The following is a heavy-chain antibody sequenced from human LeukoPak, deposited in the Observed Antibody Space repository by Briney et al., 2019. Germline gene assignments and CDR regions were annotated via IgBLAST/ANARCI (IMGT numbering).Heavy chain of an antibody. CDR2: VRYDGINK. D-gene: IGHD3-10*01. Sequence: GGSLRLSCAVSGFTMSSYSMNWVRQAPGKGLEWVTFVRYDGINKYYADSVKGRFTISRDNSKNTLYLQMDSLRPEDTAVYYCTKDVLKWFGDRNMDAWGKGTTVTISS. J-gene: IGHJ6*03. CDR3: TKDVLKWFGDRNMDA. V-gene: IGHV3-30*02. CDR1: GFTMSSYS.